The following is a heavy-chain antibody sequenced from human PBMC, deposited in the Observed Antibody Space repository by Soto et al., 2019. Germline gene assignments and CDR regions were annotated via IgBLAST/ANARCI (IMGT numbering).Heavy chain of an antibody. CDR2: IYHSGSI. CDR3: ARGGYYYDSSGYYDY. J-gene: IGHJ4*02. V-gene: IGHV4-30-2*01. CDR1: GGSISSGGYS. D-gene: IGHD3-22*01. Sequence: QLQLQESGSGLVKPSQTLSLTCAVSGGSISSGGYSWSWIRQPPGKGLEWIGYIYHSGSIYYNPSLTSRVTIXXGXSXXQFSLKLSSVTAADTAVYYCARGGYYYDSSGYYDYWGQGTLVTVSS.